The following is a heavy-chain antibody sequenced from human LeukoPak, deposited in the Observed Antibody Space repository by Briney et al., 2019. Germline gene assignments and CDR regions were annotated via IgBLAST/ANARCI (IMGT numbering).Heavy chain of an antibody. CDR1: GGSVSSGSYY. V-gene: IGHV4-61*01. CDR3: ARWIAAAAYYYGMDV. CDR2: IYYSEST. Sequence: SETLSLTCTVSGGSVSSGSYYWSWIRQPPGKGLEWIGYIYYSESTNYNPSLKSRVTISVDTSKNQFSLKLSSVTAADTAVYYCARWIAAAAYYYGMDVWGQGTTVTVSS. J-gene: IGHJ6*02. D-gene: IGHD6-13*01.